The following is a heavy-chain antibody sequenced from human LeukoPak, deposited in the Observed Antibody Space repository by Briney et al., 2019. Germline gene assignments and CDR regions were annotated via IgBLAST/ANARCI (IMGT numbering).Heavy chain of an antibody. Sequence: PGGSLRLSCAASGFTFSSYDMHWVRQATGKGLEWVSAIGTAGDTYYPGSVKGRFTISRENAKNSLCLQMNSLRAEDTAVYYCAREMRYYGSGEYYYYYYGMDVWGQGTTVTVSS. V-gene: IGHV3-13*01. CDR3: AREMRYYGSGEYYYYYYGMDV. CDR2: IGTAGDT. CDR1: GFTFSSYD. D-gene: IGHD3-10*01. J-gene: IGHJ6*02.